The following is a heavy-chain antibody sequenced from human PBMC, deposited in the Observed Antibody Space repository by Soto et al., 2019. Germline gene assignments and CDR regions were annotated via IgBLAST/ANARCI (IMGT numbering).Heavy chain of an antibody. CDR2: ISAYNGNT. CDR3: LYSSSWEVDY. D-gene: IGHD6-13*01. V-gene: IGHV1-18*01. Sequence: ALVKVSCKASGYTFTSYGISWVRQAPGQGLEWMGWISAYNGNTNYAQKLQGRVTMTTDTSTSTAYMELRSLRSDDTAVYYCLYSSSWEVDYWGQGTLVTVSS. J-gene: IGHJ4*02. CDR1: GYTFTSYG.